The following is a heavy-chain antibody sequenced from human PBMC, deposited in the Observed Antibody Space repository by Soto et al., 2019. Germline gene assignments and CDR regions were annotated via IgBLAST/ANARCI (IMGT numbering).Heavy chain of an antibody. CDR3: ARSDFWSGYYYYYYMDV. D-gene: IGHD3-3*01. J-gene: IGHJ6*03. Sequence: ASVEVSCKASGYTFTSYAMHWVRQAPGQRLEWMGWINAGNGNTKYSQKFQGRVTITRDTSASTAYMELSSLRSEDTAVYYCARSDFWSGYYYYYYMDVWGNGTAVTVSS. CDR1: GYTFTSYA. CDR2: INAGNGNT. V-gene: IGHV1-3*01.